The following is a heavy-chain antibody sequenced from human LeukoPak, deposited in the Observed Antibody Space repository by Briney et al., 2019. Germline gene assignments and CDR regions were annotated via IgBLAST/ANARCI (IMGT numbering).Heavy chain of an antibody. CDR3: ALLTIFGVVIAGDHY. CDR1: GYTFTSYY. D-gene: IGHD3-3*01. Sequence: ASVKVSCKASGYTFTSYYIHWVRQAPGQGLEWVGIINPNSGRTTYTRKFQGRVTMTRDTSTCTVYMELSSLRSEDTAVYYCALLTIFGVVIAGDHYWGQGTLVTVSS. CDR2: INPNSGRT. J-gene: IGHJ4*02. V-gene: IGHV1-46*01.